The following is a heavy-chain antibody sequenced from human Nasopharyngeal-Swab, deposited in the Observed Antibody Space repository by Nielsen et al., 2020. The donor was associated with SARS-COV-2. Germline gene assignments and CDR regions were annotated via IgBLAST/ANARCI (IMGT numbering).Heavy chain of an antibody. CDR1: GFTFSGFA. D-gene: IGHD4/OR15-4a*01. V-gene: IGHV3-23*01. CDR2: INGGAGMT. CDR3: AKDLRGANFYRATYGFDV. J-gene: IGHJ6*02. Sequence: GESLKISCVGSGFTFSGFAMSWVRQTPEKGLEWVSAINGGAGMTYYADSVKGRATVSRENPKNTLYLELNSLRAEDTAVYFCAKDLRGANFYRATYGFDVWGQGTTVTVSS.